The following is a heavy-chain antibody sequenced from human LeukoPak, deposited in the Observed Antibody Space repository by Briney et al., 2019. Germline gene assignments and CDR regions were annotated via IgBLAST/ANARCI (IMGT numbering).Heavy chain of an antibody. CDR3: ARLDIVEYFFDY. V-gene: IGHV4-34*01. Sequence: SETLSLTCAVYGGSFSGYYWSWIRQPPGKGLEWIGSIYYSGSTYYNPSLKSRVTISVDTSKNQFSLKLSSVTAADTAVYYCARLDIVEYFFDYWGQGTLVTVSS. D-gene: IGHD2-15*01. CDR2: IYYSGST. J-gene: IGHJ4*02. CDR1: GGSFSGYY.